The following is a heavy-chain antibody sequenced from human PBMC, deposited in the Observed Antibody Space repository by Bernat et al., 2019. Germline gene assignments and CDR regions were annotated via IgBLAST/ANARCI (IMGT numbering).Heavy chain of an antibody. J-gene: IGHJ4*02. CDR3: VRGTREIDY. V-gene: IGHV3-30*03. CDR1: GFTFSSYG. Sequence: QVQLVESGGGVVQPGRSLRLSCAASGFTFSSYGMHWVRQAPGKGLEWVAVISYDGSNKYYADSVKGRFTISRDNSKNTLYLQMNSLRAEDTAVYFCVRGTREIDYWGQGTLVNVSS. CDR2: ISYDGSNK.